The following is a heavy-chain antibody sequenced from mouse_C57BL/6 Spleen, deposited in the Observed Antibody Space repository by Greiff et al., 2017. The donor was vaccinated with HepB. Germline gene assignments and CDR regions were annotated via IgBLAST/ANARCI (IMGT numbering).Heavy chain of an antibody. J-gene: IGHJ3*01. CDR3: AGNYRGRYGDCFAY. CDR2: IWGVGST. Sequence: GQLTAVGPGLVAPSQSLSITGTVSGLPLTSYGVDWVRQSPGKGLEWLGVIWGVGSTNYNSALKTRLSISKDNSKSQVFLKMNSLQTDDTAMYYCAGNYRGRYGDCFAYWGHVTPFTVSA. CDR1: GLPLTSYG. V-gene: IGHV2-6*01. D-gene: IGHD1-1*02.